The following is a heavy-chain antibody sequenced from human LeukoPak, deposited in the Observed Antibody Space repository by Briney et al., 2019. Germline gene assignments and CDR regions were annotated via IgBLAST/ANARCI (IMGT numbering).Heavy chain of an antibody. CDR2: ISSSSSYI. Sequence: GGSLRLSCAASGFTFSSYSMNWVRQAPGKGLEWVSSISSSSSYIYYADSVKDRFTISRDNAKNSLYLQMNSLRAEDTAVYYCARDQKYYGMDVWGQGTTVTVSS. V-gene: IGHV3-21*01. J-gene: IGHJ6*02. CDR3: ARDQKYYGMDV. CDR1: GFTFSSYS.